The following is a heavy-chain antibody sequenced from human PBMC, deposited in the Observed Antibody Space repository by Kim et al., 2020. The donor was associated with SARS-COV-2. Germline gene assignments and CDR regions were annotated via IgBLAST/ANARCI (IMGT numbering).Heavy chain of an antibody. J-gene: IGHJ4*02. CDR3: ARDGGGDCIYDY. Sequence: GGSLRLSCAASGFTFSSYSMNWVRQAPGKGLEWVSSISSSSSYIYYADSVKGRFTISRDNAKNSLYLQMNSLRAEDTAVYYCARDGGGDCIYDYWGQGTLVTVSS. D-gene: IGHD2-21*02. CDR2: ISSSSSYI. V-gene: IGHV3-21*01. CDR1: GFTFSSYS.